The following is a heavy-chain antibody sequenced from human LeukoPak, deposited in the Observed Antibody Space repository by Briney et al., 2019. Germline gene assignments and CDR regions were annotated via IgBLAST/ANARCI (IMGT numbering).Heavy chain of an antibody. CDR1: GFTFSSYG. D-gene: IGHD6-19*01. CDR3: ARERIAVAGTRGYYYYYHGMDV. Sequence: PGRSLRLSCAASGFTFSSYGMHWVRQAPGKGLEWVAVIWYDGSNKYYADSVKGRFTISRDNSKDTLYLQMNSLRAEDTAVYYCARERIAVAGTRGYYYYYHGMDVWGQGTTVTVSS. V-gene: IGHV3-33*01. J-gene: IGHJ6*02. CDR2: IWYDGSNK.